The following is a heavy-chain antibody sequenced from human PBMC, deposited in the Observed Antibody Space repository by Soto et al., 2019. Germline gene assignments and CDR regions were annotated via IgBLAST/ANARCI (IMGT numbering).Heavy chain of an antibody. CDR3: ARVGLYYDYVWGSYRPGWFDP. J-gene: IGHJ5*02. Sequence: GGSLRLSCAASGFTFSDYYMSWIRQAPGKGLEWVSYISSSSSYTNYADSVKGRFTISRDNAKNSLYLQMNSLRAEDTAAYYCARVGLYYDYVWGSYRPGWFDPWGQGTLVTVSS. V-gene: IGHV3-11*06. D-gene: IGHD3-16*02. CDR2: ISSSSSYT. CDR1: GFTFSDYY.